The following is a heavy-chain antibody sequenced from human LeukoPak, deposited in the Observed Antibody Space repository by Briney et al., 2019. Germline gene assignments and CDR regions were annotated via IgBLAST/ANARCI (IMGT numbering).Heavy chain of an antibody. CDR1: GFTFSTHS. CDR2: ISYDGSNK. V-gene: IGHV3-30*18. J-gene: IGHJ4*02. Sequence: GGSLRLSCAASGFTFSTHSMYWVRQAPGKGLEWVAVISYDGSNKYYADSVKGRFTISRDNSKNTLYLQMNSLRAEDTAVYYCAKGGDFWDYWGQGTLVTVSS. CDR3: AKGGDFWDY. D-gene: IGHD3-16*01.